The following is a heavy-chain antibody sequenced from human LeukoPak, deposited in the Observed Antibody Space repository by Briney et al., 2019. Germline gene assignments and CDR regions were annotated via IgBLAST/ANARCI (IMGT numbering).Heavy chain of an antibody. Sequence: GGSLRLSCAASGFTVSGNYMSWVRQAPGKGLEWVSVICANDGNTYYADAVKGRFTISRDNSKDTLYLQMDGLRAEDTAVYYCAKGSGSSYYSPCDYWGQGILVTVSS. D-gene: IGHD2-15*01. J-gene: IGHJ4*02. CDR3: AKGSGSSYYSPCDY. CDR2: ICANDGNT. V-gene: IGHV3-23*01. CDR1: GFTVSGNY.